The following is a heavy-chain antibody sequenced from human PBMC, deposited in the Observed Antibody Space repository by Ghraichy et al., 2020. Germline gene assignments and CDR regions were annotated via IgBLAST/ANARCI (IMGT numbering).Heavy chain of an antibody. CDR3: ARDLGGGWYFDY. CDR2: IKKDGSEK. Sequence: GGSLRLSCEASGFIFSGYWMSWVRQAPGKGLEWVAIIKKDGSEKYYVDSVKGRFTISRDNAKNSLYLQMNSLRAEDTAVYYCARDLGGGWYFDYWGQGALVTVSS. D-gene: IGHD4-23*01. CDR1: GFIFSGYW. V-gene: IGHV3-7*01. J-gene: IGHJ4*02.